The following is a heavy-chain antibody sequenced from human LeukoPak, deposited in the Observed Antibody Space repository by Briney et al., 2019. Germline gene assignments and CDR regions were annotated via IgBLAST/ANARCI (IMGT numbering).Heavy chain of an antibody. CDR3: ARGQIVVVPAANSHWFDP. V-gene: IGHV1-46*01. D-gene: IGHD2-2*01. CDR1: GYTFTGYY. CDR2: INPSGGST. Sequence: ASVKVSCKASGYTFTGYYMHWVRQAPGQGLEWMGIINPSGGSTSYAQKFQGRVTMTRDMSTSTVYMELSSLRSEDTAVYYCARGQIVVVPAANSHWFDPWGQGTLVTVSS. J-gene: IGHJ5*02.